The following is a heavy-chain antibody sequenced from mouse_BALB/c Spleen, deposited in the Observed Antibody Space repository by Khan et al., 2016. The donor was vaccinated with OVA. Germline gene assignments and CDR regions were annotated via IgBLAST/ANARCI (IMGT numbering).Heavy chain of an antibody. J-gene: IGHJ4*01. D-gene: IGHD2-3*01. CDR1: GYSITSDYA. CDR2: ISSSGST. Sequence: VQLQQSGPGLVKPSQSLSLTCTVTGYSITSDYAWNWIRQFPGNKLEWMGYISSSGSTNYNPALKSRIYITRDTSKNQFFLQFNPVTTDDTATYYCARDGSRYNYAMDYWGQGTSVTVSS. V-gene: IGHV3-2*02. CDR3: ARDGSRYNYAMDY.